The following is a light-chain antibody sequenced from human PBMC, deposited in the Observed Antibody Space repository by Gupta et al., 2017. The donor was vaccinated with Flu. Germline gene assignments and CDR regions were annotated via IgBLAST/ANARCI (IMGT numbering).Light chain of an antibody. CDR3: QYYNSYRT. Sequence: DIQMTQPPSTRSASVGDRVTITCRASQSISSWLAWYQQKPGKAPKLLIYKASRGESGVPSRFSGRGSGEEFTLTSSILQADDCATYYCQYYNSYRTFGQGTNVEIK. CDR1: QSISSW. V-gene: IGKV1-5*03. CDR2: KAS. J-gene: IGKJ1*01.